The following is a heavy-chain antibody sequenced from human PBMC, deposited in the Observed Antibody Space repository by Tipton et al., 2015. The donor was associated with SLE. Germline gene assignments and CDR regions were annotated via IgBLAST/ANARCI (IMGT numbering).Heavy chain of an antibody. CDR3: ARDTDRGSSAYAGAFDF. V-gene: IGHV4-39*07. Sequence: TLSLTCIVSGDSISSSSYYWGWIRQPPGKGLEWVGTVYYTGNTFYNPSLESRVTISIDTSRNQFSLTLSSVTAADTAVYYCARDTDRGSSAYAGAFDFWGQGTVVTVSS. D-gene: IGHD3-22*01. J-gene: IGHJ3*01. CDR2: VYYTGNT. CDR1: GDSISSSSYY.